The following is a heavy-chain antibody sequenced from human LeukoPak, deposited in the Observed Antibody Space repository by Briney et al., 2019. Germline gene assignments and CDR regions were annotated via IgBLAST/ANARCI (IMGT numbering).Heavy chain of an antibody. V-gene: IGHV1-69*05. J-gene: IGHJ5*02. CDR3: ARGTAAAGDNWFDP. Sequence: SVKVSCKASGGTFSSYAISWVRQAPGQGLEWMGGIIPIFGTASYAQKFQGRVTITTDESTSTAYMELSSLRSEDTAVYYCARGTAAAGDNWFDPWGQGTLVTVSS. CDR2: IIPIFGTA. D-gene: IGHD6-13*01. CDR1: GGTFSSYA.